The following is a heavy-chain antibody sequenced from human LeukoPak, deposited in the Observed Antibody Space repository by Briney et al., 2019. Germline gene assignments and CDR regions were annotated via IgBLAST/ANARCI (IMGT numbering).Heavy chain of an antibody. CDR1: GYSISSGYY. D-gene: IGHD3-3*01. CDR3: ASPLGSAYYDFWSGYFHAFDI. CDR2: IYHSGST. Sequence: PSETLSLTCAVSGYSISSGYYWGWIRQPPGKGLEWIGSIYHSGSTHYNPSLKSRVTISVDTSKNQFSLKLSSVTAVDTAVYYCASPLGSAYYDFWSGYFHAFDIWGQGTMVTVSS. V-gene: IGHV4-38-2*01. J-gene: IGHJ3*02.